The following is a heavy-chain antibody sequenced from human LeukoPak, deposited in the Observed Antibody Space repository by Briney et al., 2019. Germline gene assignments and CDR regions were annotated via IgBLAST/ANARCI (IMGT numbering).Heavy chain of an antibody. J-gene: IGHJ4*02. CDR1: GFTVSSSY. V-gene: IGHV3-53*01. D-gene: IGHD3-9*01. CDR3: AKAADWLAADYIDY. CDR2: IYSGGRT. Sequence: GGSLRLSCAASGFTVSSSYMSWVRQAPGKGLEWVSVIYSGGRTSYADSVKGRFTISRDNSKNTLDLQMSSLRVEDTAVYYCAKAADWLAADYIDYWGQGTLVTVSS.